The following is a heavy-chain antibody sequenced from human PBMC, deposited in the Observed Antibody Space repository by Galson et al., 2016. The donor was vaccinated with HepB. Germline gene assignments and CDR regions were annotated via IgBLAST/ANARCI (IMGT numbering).Heavy chain of an antibody. CDR1: GFSLSTSGMC. Sequence: PALVKPTQTLTLTCTFSGFSLSTSGMCVSWIRQPPGKALEWLALIDWDDDKYYITSLKTRLTISKDTSKNQVVLTMTNMDPVDTATYYCARMKYYYDSSGYYFDSFDVWGQGTRVTVSS. J-gene: IGHJ3*01. D-gene: IGHD3-22*01. CDR2: IDWDDDK. CDR3: ARMKYYYDSSGYYFDSFDV. V-gene: IGHV2-70*01.